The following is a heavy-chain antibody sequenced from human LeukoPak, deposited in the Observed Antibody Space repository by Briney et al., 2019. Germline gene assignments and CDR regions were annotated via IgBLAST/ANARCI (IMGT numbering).Heavy chain of an antibody. Sequence: PGGSLRLSCAASGFTFSSYWMSWVRQAPGKGLEWVANIKPDGTEKYYVDSLKGRFTISRDNTKNSLYLQMSSLRVEDTAVYYCARGGNSSWDYWGQGALVTVSS. V-gene: IGHV3-7*01. J-gene: IGHJ4*02. CDR3: ARGGNSSWDY. CDR1: GFTFSSYW. CDR2: IKPDGTEK. D-gene: IGHD6-6*01.